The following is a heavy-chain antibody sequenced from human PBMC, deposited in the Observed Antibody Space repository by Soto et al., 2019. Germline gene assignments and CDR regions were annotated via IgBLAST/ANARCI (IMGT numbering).Heavy chain of an antibody. V-gene: IGHV5-10-1*01. CDR3: ARLPIVLMVYDYYYGMDV. CDR2: IDPSDSYT. D-gene: IGHD2-8*01. Sequence: GESLQISCNGSGYSFTSYWISWVRQMPGKGLEWMGRIDPSDSYTNYSPSFQVNVTISADKSISTAYLKWSSLKASDTAMYYCARLPIVLMVYDYYYGMDVWGQGTTVTVSS. CDR1: GYSFTSYW. J-gene: IGHJ6*02.